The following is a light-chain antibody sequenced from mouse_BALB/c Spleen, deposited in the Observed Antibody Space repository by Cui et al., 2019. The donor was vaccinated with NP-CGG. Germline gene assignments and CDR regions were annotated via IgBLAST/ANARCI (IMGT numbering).Light chain of an antibody. J-gene: IGLJ1*01. CDR3: ALWYSTHWV. V-gene: IGLV1*01. CDR1: TGAVTTSNY. CDR2: GSN. Sequence: QAVVTQESALTTSPGETVTLTCRSSTGAVTTSNYANWVQEKPDHLFTGLIGGSNNRAPGIPARFSGSLIGDKAALTITGAQTEDDAIYFCALWYSTHWVFGGGTKLTVL.